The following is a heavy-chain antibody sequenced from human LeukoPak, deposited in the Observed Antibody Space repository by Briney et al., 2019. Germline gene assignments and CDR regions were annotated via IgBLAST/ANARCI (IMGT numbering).Heavy chain of an antibody. V-gene: IGHV3-74*03. CDR1: GFTLNNYW. J-gene: IGHJ3*01. CDR3: TRDWHNMAFDV. CDR2: IIVDGSII. Sequence: PGXSLRLSCAVSGFTLNNYWMHWVRQAPGQGLVWVSRIIVDGSIITYPDAVKGRFTISRDNAKNTLYLQMNGLRPEDTAVYYCTRDWHNMAFDVWGQGTVVTVSS. D-gene: IGHD1/OR15-1a*01.